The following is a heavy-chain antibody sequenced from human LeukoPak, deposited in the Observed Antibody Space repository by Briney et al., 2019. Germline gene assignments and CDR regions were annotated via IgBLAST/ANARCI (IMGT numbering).Heavy chain of an antibody. CDR1: GFSFSSYW. V-gene: IGHV3-74*01. J-gene: IGHJ1*01. Sequence: PGGSLRLSCAASGFSFSSYWMHWGRQAPGKGLMWVSGINTDGSSTSYADSVKGRFTISRDNAKNTLFLQMNSLRAEDTAVYYCYGANAEHWGQGTLVTVSS. CDR3: YGANAEH. CDR2: INTDGSST. D-gene: IGHD4-23*01.